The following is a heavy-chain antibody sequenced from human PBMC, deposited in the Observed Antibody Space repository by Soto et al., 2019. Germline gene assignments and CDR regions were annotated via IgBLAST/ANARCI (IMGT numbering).Heavy chain of an antibody. CDR3: AYIAAAGSDDWFDP. CDR1: GYTFTGYY. V-gene: IGHV1-2*02. CDR2: INPNSVGT. J-gene: IGHJ5*02. Sequence: GASVKVSCKASGYTFTGYYMHWVRQAPGQGLEWMGWINPNSVGTNYAQKFQGRVTMTRDTSISTAYMELSRLRSDDTAVYYCAYIAAAGSDDWFDPWGQGTLVTVSS. D-gene: IGHD6-13*01.